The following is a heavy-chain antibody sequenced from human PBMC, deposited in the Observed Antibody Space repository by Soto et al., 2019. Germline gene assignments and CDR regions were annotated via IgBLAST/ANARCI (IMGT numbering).Heavy chain of an antibody. D-gene: IGHD3-10*01. CDR2: IYYTGST. CDR3: ARQRGNYFDY. V-gene: IGHV4-59*01. CDR1: GDSISTFY. J-gene: IGHJ4*02. Sequence: QVQLQESGPGLVKPSETLSLTCTVSGDSISTFYWSWIRQPPGKGLEWIGYIYYTGSTNYNPSLKSRVTMSVDTSKKQSSLKLTSVTAADTAVYYCARQRGNYFDYWGQGSLVTVSS.